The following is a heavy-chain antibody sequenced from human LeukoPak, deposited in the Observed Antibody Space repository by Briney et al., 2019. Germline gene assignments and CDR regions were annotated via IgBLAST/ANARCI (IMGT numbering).Heavy chain of an antibody. J-gene: IGHJ3*02. V-gene: IGHV4-4*02. CDR2: INHSGST. CDR3: ARGRTPSSGWESTDAFDI. Sequence: SGTLSLTCGVSGGSISGTNWWSWVRQPPGKGLEWIGEINHSGSTNYNPSLKSRVTISVDTSKNQFSLKLSSVTAADTAVYYCARGRTPSSGWESTDAFDIWGQGTMVTVSS. CDR1: GGSISGTNW. D-gene: IGHD6-19*01.